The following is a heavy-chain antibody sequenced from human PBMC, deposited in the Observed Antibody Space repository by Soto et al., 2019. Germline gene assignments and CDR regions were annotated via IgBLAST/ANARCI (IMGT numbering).Heavy chain of an antibody. CDR1: GFTFSSYW. CDR2: IKQDGSEK. J-gene: IGHJ5*02. CDR3: ARVDSSSWYNWFDP. D-gene: IGHD6-13*01. V-gene: IGHV3-7*03. Sequence: GGSLRLSCAASGFTFSSYWMSWVRQAPGKGLEWVANIKQDGSEKYYVDSVKGRFTISRDNAKNSLYLQMNSLRAEDTAVYYCARVDSSSWYNWFDPWGQGTLVTVS.